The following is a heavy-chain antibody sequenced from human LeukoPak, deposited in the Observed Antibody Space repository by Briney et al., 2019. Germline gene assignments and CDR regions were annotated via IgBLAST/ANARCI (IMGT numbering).Heavy chain of an antibody. D-gene: IGHD3-10*01. Sequence: SETLSLTCTVSGGSITNQYRTWIRQPPGKGLEWMGYMSYSGSSNYNPSLNSRGTISVDTSKNQFSLKLTSVTAADTAVYYCARERVEGTGAGSYYHFGMDVWGQGTTVTVSS. V-gene: IGHV4-59*11. CDR1: GGSITNQY. CDR3: ARERVEGTGAGSYYHFGMDV. J-gene: IGHJ6*02. CDR2: MSYSGSS.